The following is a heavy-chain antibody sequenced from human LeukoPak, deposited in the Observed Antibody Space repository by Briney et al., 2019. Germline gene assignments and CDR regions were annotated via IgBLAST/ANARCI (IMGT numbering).Heavy chain of an antibody. CDR2: ISSSSSYT. D-gene: IGHD5-18*01. Sequence: KPGGSLRLSCAASGFTFSDYYMSWIRQAPGKGLEWVSYISSSSSYTYYADSVKGRFTISRDNSKNTLYLQMNSLRAEDTAVYYCAKDSRAFSYSYGQYFDYWGQGTLVTVSS. CDR3: AKDSRAFSYSYGQYFDY. V-gene: IGHV3-11*05. J-gene: IGHJ4*02. CDR1: GFTFSDYY.